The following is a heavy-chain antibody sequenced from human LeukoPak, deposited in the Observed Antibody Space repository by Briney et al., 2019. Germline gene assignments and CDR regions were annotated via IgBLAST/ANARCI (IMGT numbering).Heavy chain of an antibody. CDR1: GGTFSSYC. CDR3: ARGGDRYCSGGSCLYFDY. Sequence: SESLSLTCAVSGGTFSSYCWSWIRQPPGKGLEWVGEINHSGSSNYNPSLKSRVTISVDTSKNQFSLKLSSVTAADTAVYYCARGGDRYCSGGSCLYFDYWGQGTLVTVSS. D-gene: IGHD2-15*01. CDR2: INHSGSS. J-gene: IGHJ4*02. V-gene: IGHV4-34*01.